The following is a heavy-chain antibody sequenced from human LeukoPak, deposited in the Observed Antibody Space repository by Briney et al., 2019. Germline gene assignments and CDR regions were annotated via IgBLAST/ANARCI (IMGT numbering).Heavy chain of an antibody. V-gene: IGHV1-2*02. CDR1: GYTFTGYY. CDR3: ARDDGDYEGPFGY. D-gene: IGHD4-17*01. CDR2: INPNSGGT. J-gene: IGHJ4*02. Sequence: ASVKVSCKASGYTFTGYYMNWVRQAPGQGLEWMGWINPNSGGTNYAQKYQGRVTMTRDTSISTAYMELSRLRSDDTAVYYCARDDGDYEGPFGYWGQGTLVTVSS.